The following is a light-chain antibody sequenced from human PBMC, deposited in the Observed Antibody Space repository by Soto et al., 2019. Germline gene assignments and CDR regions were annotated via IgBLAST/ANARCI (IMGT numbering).Light chain of an antibody. V-gene: IGKV3-15*01. J-gene: IGKJ5*01. CDR3: QQYYNWPIT. Sequence: EIVMTQSPATLSVSPGERATLSCRASQSISSNLAWYQQKPGQAPRLLIYGASTRATGIPARFSGSGCGTEFILTIIGLQSEDFAVYSCQQYYNWPITFGQGTRLDIK. CDR1: QSISSN. CDR2: GAS.